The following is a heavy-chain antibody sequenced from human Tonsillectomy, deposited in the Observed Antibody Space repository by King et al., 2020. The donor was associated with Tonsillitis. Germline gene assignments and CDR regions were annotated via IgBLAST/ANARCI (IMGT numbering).Heavy chain of an antibody. V-gene: IGHV4-31*01. CDR1: GGSISRGGYY. Sequence: VQLQESGPGLVKPSQTLSLTCTVSGGSISRGGYYWSWIRQLPGKGLGWIEYIYYSGSTYYNPSLKSLVRISVDTSKNQFSLKLSSVTAADTAVYYCARGKPSGIMITFGGHYMDVWGKGTTVTVSS. D-gene: IGHD3-16*01. CDR2: IYYSGST. CDR3: ARGKPSGIMITFGGHYMDV. J-gene: IGHJ6*03.